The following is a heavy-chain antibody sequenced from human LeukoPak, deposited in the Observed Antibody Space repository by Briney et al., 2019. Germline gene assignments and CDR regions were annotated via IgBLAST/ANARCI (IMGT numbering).Heavy chain of an antibody. Sequence: GGSLRLSCAASGFSFNNYAMNWVRQAPGKGLEWVSSISSSSSYIYYADSVKGRFTISRDNAKNSLYLQMNSLRAEDTAVYYCARFSGYCSSTSCTPGDWGQGTLVTVSS. CDR3: ARFSGYCSSTSCTPGD. CDR1: GFSFNNYA. CDR2: ISSSSSYI. V-gene: IGHV3-21*01. D-gene: IGHD2-2*01. J-gene: IGHJ4*02.